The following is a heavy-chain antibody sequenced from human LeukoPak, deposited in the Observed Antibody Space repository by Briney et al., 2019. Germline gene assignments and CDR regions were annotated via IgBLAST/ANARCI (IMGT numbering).Heavy chain of an antibody. V-gene: IGHV3-48*01. Sequence: GGSLRLSCAASGFTFNSYTMXXXXQXPXMXLEWISYISRTGTTIYXXDSVKGRFTXSRDNAKNSLYQQMNSLRSEDTGLYFCARDLGSGDHGLLVWGQGTLLTVSS. CDR1: GFTFNSYT. D-gene: IGHD4-17*01. CDR3: ARDLGSGDHGLLV. J-gene: IGHJ4*02. CDR2: ISRTGTTI.